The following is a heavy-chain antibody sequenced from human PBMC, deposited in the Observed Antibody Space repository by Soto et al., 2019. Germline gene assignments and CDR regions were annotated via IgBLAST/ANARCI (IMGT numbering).Heavy chain of an antibody. J-gene: IGHJ4*02. V-gene: IGHV3-7*01. CDR1: GFTFSSYW. Sequence: PGGSLRLSCAASGFTFSSYWMSWVRQAPGKGLEWVANIKQDGSEKYYVDSVKGRFTISRDNAKNSLYLQMNSLRAEDTAVYYSARDLVPHITGTTRVHYWGQGTLVTVSS. D-gene: IGHD1-7*01. CDR3: ARDLVPHITGTTRVHY. CDR2: IKQDGSEK.